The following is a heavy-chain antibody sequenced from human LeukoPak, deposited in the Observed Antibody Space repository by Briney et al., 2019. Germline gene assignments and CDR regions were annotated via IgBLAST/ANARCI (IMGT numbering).Heavy chain of an antibody. J-gene: IGHJ1*01. CDR2: IKQDGNEK. CDR1: GFTFSNYW. D-gene: IGHD4-17*01. Sequence: GGSLRLSCASSGFTFSNYWMSSVRQAPRKGLEWVANIKQDGNEKYYVDSVKGRFPISRDKAKHSLYLQMISLSAEHQALYFCARDEGYGDYESNFHYWGQGTLVTVSS. CDR3: ARDEGYGDYESNFHY. V-gene: IGHV3-7*01.